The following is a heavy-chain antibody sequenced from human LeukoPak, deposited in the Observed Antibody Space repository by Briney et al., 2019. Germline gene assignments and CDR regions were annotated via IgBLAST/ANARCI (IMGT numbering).Heavy chain of an antibody. J-gene: IGHJ2*01. CDR3: ARDAGLAYCGGDCYSGPGYFDL. V-gene: IGHV4-59*01. CDR1: GGSISSYY. CDR2: IYYSGST. D-gene: IGHD2-21*02. Sequence: PSETLSLTCTVSGGSISSYYWSWIRQPPGKGLEWIGYIYYSGSTNYNPSLKSRVTISVDTSKNQFSLKLSSVTAADTAVYYCARDAGLAYCGGDCYSGPGYFDLWGRGTLVTVSS.